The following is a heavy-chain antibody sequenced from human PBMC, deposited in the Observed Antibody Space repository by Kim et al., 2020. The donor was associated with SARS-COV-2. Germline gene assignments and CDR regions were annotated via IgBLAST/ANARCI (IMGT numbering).Heavy chain of an antibody. Sequence: RFTISRDNSKNTLYLQMNSRRAEDTAVYYCARVGYDSSGFSVNYYYGMDVWGQGTTVTVSS. V-gene: IGHV3-53*01. D-gene: IGHD3-22*01. J-gene: IGHJ6*02. CDR3: ARVGYDSSGFSVNYYYGMDV.